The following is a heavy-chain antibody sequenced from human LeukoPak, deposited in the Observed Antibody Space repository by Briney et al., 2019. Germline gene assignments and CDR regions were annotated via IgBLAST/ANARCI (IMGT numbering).Heavy chain of an antibody. Sequence: PGGSLRLSCAASGFTFSSYAMNWVRQAPGKGLEYVSAISGNGFNTNSANSINGRFLISRDTIYVTLYLQMGSLSVDAAAVYYSAGWISVSSRWPFDYWGQGTLVTVFS. CDR1: GFTFSSYA. CDR2: ISGNGFNT. V-gene: IGHV3-64*01. D-gene: IGHD6-13*01. J-gene: IGHJ4*02. CDR3: AGWISVSSRWPFDY.